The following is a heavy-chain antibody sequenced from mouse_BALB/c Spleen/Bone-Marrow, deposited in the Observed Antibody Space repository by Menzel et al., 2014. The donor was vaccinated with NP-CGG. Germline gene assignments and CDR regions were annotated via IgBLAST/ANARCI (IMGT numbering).Heavy chain of an antibody. CDR1: GFTFSSFG. J-gene: IGHJ2*01. CDR2: ISSGSSTI. CDR3: VRSGSSSGYLDY. Sequence: EVQGVESGGGLVQPGGSRKLSCAASGFTFSSFGMHWVRQAPGKGLEWVAYISSGSSTIYYGDTVMGRFTISRDNPKNTLFLQMTSLRSEDTATYYCVRSGSSSGYLDYWGQGTTLTVSS. D-gene: IGHD1-1*01. V-gene: IGHV5-17*02.